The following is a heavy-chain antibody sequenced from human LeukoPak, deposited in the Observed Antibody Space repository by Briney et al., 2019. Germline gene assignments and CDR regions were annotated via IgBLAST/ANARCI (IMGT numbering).Heavy chain of an antibody. CDR3: ARVGAHDAFHI. D-gene: IGHD4/OR15-4a*01. Sequence: PGGSLRLSCAASGFTFSRYAMHWPRQAPGKGLEDVSAISSNGGSTYYANSVKGRFSISRDNSKNTLYLQMGSLRAEDMAVYYCARVGAHDAFHIWGQGTMVTVSS. CDR2: ISSNGGST. V-gene: IGHV3-64*01. CDR1: GFTFSRYA. J-gene: IGHJ3*02.